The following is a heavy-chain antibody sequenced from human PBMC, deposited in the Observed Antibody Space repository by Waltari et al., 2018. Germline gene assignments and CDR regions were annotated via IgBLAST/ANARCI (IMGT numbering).Heavy chain of an antibody. Sequence: EVQLEQSGAEVKKPGESLKISCNGSGYSFAKYWIGWVRQMPGKGLEWMGVIYPADSNTKYSLSFQGQVTISADTSISTAYLQWSSLKASDTAIYFCARQNIHCYGYGYFDFWGQGTLVTVSS. CDR3: ARQNIHCYGYGYFDF. V-gene: IGHV5-51*01. CDR1: GYSFAKYW. J-gene: IGHJ4*02. D-gene: IGHD5-18*01. CDR2: IYPADSNT.